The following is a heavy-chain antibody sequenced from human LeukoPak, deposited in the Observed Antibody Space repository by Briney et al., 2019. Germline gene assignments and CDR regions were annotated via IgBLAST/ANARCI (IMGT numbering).Heavy chain of an antibody. D-gene: IGHD3-10*01. CDR1: GFIFSTYW. CDR3: ARVNNYGSGNFYYYGMDV. CDR2: IWYDGSYK. J-gene: IGHJ6*04. V-gene: IGHV3-33*08. Sequence: GGSLRLSCTTSGFIFSTYWMSWVRQAPGKGLEWVAVIWYDGSYKYYADSVRGRFTISRDNSKNTLYLQMNSLSAEDTAVYYCARVNNYGSGNFYYYGMDVWGKGTTVTVSS.